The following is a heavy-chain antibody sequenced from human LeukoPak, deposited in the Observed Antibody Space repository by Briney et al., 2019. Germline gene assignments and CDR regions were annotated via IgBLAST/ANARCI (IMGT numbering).Heavy chain of an antibody. CDR3: ARVRYCSSTTCRGAFDI. CDR1: GFTFSHHY. J-gene: IGHJ3*02. V-gene: IGHV3-72*01. CDR2: TRNKANSYTT. D-gene: IGHD2-2*01. Sequence: GGSLRLSCAASGFTFSHHYMDWVRQAPGKGLEWVGRTRNKANSYTTEYAASVKGRFTISRADSENSLYLQMNSLKTEDTAVYYCARVRYCSSTTCRGAFDIWGQGTMVTVSS.